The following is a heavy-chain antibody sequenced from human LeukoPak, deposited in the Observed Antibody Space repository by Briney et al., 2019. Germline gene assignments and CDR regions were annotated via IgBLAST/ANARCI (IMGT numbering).Heavy chain of an antibody. CDR2: INHSGST. CDR3: ARGAYSYGFFGAFDI. Sequence: SETLSLTCDVYGGSFSGYYWTWIRQPPGKGLEWIGEINHSGSTYYNPSLKSRVTISVDTSNKQFSLKLSSVTAADTAVYYCARGAYSYGFFGAFDIWGQGTMVTVSS. D-gene: IGHD5-18*01. CDR1: GGSFSGYY. V-gene: IGHV4-34*01. J-gene: IGHJ3*02.